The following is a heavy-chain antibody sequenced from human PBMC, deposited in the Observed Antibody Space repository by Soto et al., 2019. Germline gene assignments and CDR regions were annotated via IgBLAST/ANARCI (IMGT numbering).Heavy chain of an antibody. V-gene: IGHV3-48*02. J-gene: IGHJ4*02. CDR1: GFTFSSYS. CDR3: ARDTMQLEPYFFDY. CDR2: ISSSSSTI. D-gene: IGHD1-1*01. Sequence: GGSLRLSCAASGFTFSSYSMNWVRQAPGKGLEWVSYISSSSSTIYYADSVKGRFTISRDNAKNSLYLQMNSLRDEDTAVYYCARDTMQLEPYFFDYWGQGTLVTVSS.